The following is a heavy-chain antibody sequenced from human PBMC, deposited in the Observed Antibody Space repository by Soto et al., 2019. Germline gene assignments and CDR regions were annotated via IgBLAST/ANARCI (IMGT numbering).Heavy chain of an antibody. CDR1: GDIVSSNSAA. V-gene: IGHV6-1*01. D-gene: IGHD3-10*01. Sequence: SQTLSLTCAISGDIVSSNSAAWNWIRQSPSRGLEWLGRTYYRSKWYNDYAVSVKSRITINPDTSKSQFSLQLNSVTPEDTAVYYCARAVRVRGVSSHDASDIRGQGTTGTVSS. CDR2: TYYRSKWYN. J-gene: IGHJ3*02. CDR3: ARAVRVRGVSSHDASDI.